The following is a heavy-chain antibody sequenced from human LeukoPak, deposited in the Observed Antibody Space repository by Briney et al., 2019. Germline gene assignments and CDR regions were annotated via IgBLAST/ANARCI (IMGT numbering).Heavy chain of an antibody. Sequence: SETLSLTCTVSGYSIRSDYYWGWIRQTPGKGLEWIENIHHSGITYYNPSLKSRVTILVDTSKNQFSLRLSSVTAADTAVYYCARDSGTTGEVKFDPWGQGTLVTVSS. V-gene: IGHV4-38-2*02. D-gene: IGHD3-10*01. CDR2: IHHSGIT. J-gene: IGHJ5*02. CDR3: ARDSGTTGEVKFDP. CDR1: GYSIRSDYY.